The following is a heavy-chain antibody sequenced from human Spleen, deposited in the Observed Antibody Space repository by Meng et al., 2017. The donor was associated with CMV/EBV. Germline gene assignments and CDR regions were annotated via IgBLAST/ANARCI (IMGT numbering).Heavy chain of an antibody. CDR2: ISPSSTSI. D-gene: IGHD5-18*01. J-gene: IGHJ6*02. Sequence: GGSLRLSCAASGFIFTDYYMTWIRQAPGKGLEWISYISPSSTSIYYADSVKGRFTVSRDNAKNSLYLQMNSLRAEDTAVYYCARDPGDTIDYYYGMDVWGQGTTVTVSS. CDR1: GFIFTDYY. V-gene: IGHV3-11*04. CDR3: ARDPGDTIDYYYGMDV.